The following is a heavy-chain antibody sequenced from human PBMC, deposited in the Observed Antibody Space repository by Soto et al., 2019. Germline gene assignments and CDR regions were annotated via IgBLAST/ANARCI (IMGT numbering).Heavy chain of an antibody. V-gene: IGHV4-59*01. Sequence: QVQLQESGPGLVKPSETLSVTCSVSGGSISSYYWSWIRQPPGKGLELIGYIYYIGSTNYNPSLKSRVTISVDTSKNQFSLKLSSVTATDTAVHYCARMAYYYGMDVWGQGTTVTVSS. J-gene: IGHJ6*02. CDR1: GGSISSYY. D-gene: IGHD5-12*01. CDR3: ARMAYYYGMDV. CDR2: IYYIGST.